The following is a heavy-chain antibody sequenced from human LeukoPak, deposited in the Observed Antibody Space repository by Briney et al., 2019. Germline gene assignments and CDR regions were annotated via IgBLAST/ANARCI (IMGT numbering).Heavy chain of an antibody. CDR1: GYTLTELP. CDR3: ATDLAMVRGVIGGDY. J-gene: IGHJ4*02. Sequence: ASVKVSCKVSGYTLTELPMHWVRQAPGKGLEWMGGFDPEDGETIYAQKFQGRVTMTEDTSTDTAYMELSSLTSDDTAVYYCATDLAMVRGVIGGDYWGQGTLVTVSS. D-gene: IGHD3-10*01. CDR2: FDPEDGET. V-gene: IGHV1-24*01.